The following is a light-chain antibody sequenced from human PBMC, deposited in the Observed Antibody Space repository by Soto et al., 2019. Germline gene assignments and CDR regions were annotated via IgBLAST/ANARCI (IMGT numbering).Light chain of an antibody. CDR2: AVS. J-gene: IGKJ2*01. CDR3: QQNYNIPYT. CDR1: QSIGSY. V-gene: IGKV1-39*01. Sequence: DIQMTQSPSSLSASIGGRVTITCRANQSIGSYVNWYQQKPGQVPSLLIYAVSTLHGGVPSRFSGSGSGTDFALTISSLHPDDFATYYCQQNYNIPYTFGQGTTLEIK.